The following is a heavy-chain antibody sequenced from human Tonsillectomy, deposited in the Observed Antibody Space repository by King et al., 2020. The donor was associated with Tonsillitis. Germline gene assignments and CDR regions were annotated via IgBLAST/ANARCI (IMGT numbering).Heavy chain of an antibody. V-gene: IGHV3-21*04. D-gene: IGHD4-23*01. CDR2: ISRTSAHI. CDR1: GFTFSSYT. CDR3: ATDNGYGADSTS. J-gene: IGHJ5*02. Sequence: VQLVESGGGLVKPGGSLRLSCEASGFTFSSYTMDWVRQAPGKGLEWASSISRTSAHILYSDSVRGRFTMSRDNAQNFLYLHMNGLRGEDTAVYYCATDNGYGADSTSWGQGTLVTVSS.